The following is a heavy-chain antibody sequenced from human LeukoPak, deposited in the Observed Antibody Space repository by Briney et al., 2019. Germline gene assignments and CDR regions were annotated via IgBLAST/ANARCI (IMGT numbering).Heavy chain of an antibody. CDR1: RYTFTGYY. CDR3: ARVAPPYDSSGYYYASYYYYYYMDV. Sequence: ASVKVSCKASRYTFTGYYMHWVRQAPGQGLEWMGWINPNSGGTNYAQKFQGRVTMTRDTSISTAYMELSRLRSDDTAVYYCARVAPPYDSSGYYYASYYYYYYMDVWGKGTTVTVSS. CDR2: INPNSGGT. V-gene: IGHV1-2*02. J-gene: IGHJ6*03. D-gene: IGHD3-22*01.